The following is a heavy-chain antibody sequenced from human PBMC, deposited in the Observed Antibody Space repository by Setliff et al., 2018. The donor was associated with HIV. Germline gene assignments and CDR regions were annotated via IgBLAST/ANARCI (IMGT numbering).Heavy chain of an antibody. Sequence: PGESLKISCKGSGYSFTSYWIGWVRQMPGKGLEWLGIVYPADSDIRYSPSFQGRVTLSADKSITTAYLQWSSLKASDTAMYYCARQRDYDILTGRNDAFDIWGQGTMVTVSS. V-gene: IGHV5-51*01. CDR1: GYSFTSYW. CDR3: ARQRDYDILTGRNDAFDI. D-gene: IGHD3-9*01. J-gene: IGHJ3*02. CDR2: VYPADSDI.